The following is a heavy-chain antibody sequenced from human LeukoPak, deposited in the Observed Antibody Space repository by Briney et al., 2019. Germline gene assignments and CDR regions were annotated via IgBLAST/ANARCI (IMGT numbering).Heavy chain of an antibody. CDR2: INPNSGGT. CDR1: GYTFTGYY. D-gene: IGHD3-22*01. Sequence: ASVKVSCKASGYTFTGYYMHWVRQAPGQGLEWMGWINPNSGGTSYAQKFQGRVTMTRDTSISTAYMELSRLRSDDTAVYYCARDPGRRLYYYDNSGYYPEDYWGQGTLVTVSS. CDR3: ARDPGRRLYYYDNSGYYPEDY. V-gene: IGHV1-2*02. J-gene: IGHJ4*02.